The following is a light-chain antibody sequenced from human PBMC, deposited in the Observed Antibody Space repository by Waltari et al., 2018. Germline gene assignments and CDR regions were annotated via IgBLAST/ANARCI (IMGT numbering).Light chain of an antibody. J-gene: IGKJ4*01. CDR1: QDISSY. Sequence: QLTQSPSSLSASVGDRVTINCRTSQDISSYLVWYQHKPGKAPKPLIYAASELKSGVPSRFSGSGSGTNFTLTIRSLQSEDSAVYYCQQYYNWPLTFGGGTKVEIK. CDR3: QQYYNWPLT. CDR2: AAS. V-gene: IGKV1-9*01.